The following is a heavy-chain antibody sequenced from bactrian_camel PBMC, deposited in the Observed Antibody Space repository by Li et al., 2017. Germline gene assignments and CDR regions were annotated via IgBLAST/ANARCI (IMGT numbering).Heavy chain of an antibody. CDR1: GDIASYC. V-gene: IGHV3S59*01. CDR3: AVSDYDAAKRYRWHERDRYHN. Sequence: VQLVESGGGSVQAGGSLRLSCAASGDIASYCMGWFRQLPGKERETLARIRPTDSTIYADSVKGRFTVSRDNAQNTLYLQMNDLQPEDTAMYYCAVSDYDAAKRYRWHERDRYHNWGQGTQVTVS. CDR2: IRPTDST. J-gene: IGHJ4*01. D-gene: IGHD7*01.